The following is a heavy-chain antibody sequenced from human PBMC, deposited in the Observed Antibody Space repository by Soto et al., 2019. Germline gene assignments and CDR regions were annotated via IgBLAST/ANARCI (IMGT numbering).Heavy chain of an antibody. CDR2: ISYDGSNK. Sequence: GGSLRLSCAASGFTFSSYGMHWVRQAPGKGLEWVAVISYDGSNKYYADSVKGRFTISRDNSKDTLYLQMNSLRAEDTAVYYCAKDMYYFFWCGYYYCYGMDFWAQGTTVPVS. D-gene: IGHD3-3*01. J-gene: IGHJ6*02. V-gene: IGHV3-30*18. CDR3: AKDMYYFFWCGYYYCYGMDF. CDR1: GFTFSSYG.